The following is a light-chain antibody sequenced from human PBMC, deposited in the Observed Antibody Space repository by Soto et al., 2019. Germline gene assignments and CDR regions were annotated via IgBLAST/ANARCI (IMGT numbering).Light chain of an antibody. Sequence: NFMLTQPHSVSESPGKTVTISCTRSSSSIASNYVQWYQQRPGSAPTTLIYEDDQRPSGVPDRFSGSIDRSSNSASLTISGLKTEDEADYYCQSYDSSNPVVFGGGTQLTVL. CDR2: EDD. V-gene: IGLV6-57*04. CDR3: QSYDSSNPVV. J-gene: IGLJ2*01. CDR1: SSSIASNY.